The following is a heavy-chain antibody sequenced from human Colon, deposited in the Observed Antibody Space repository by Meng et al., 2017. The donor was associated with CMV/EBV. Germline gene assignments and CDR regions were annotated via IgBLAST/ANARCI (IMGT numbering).Heavy chain of an antibody. J-gene: IGHJ4*02. Sequence: KPSGYRFSGHYIHWVRQAPGQGLEWVGWVSPNSGGANYAQSFQGRVTMTRDTASNTAYMELSSLRFDDTAIYFCARDSTAALHYLDYWGQGTLVTVSS. CDR3: ARDSTAALHYLDY. CDR1: GYRFSGHY. D-gene: IGHD6-6*01. CDR2: VSPNSGGA. V-gene: IGHV1-2*02.